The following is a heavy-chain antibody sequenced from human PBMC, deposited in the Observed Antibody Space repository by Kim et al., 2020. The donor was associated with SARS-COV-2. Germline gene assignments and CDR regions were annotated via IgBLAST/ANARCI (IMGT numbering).Heavy chain of an antibody. CDR2: ISYDGSDK. Sequence: GGSLRLSCAASGFTFSDFAIDWVRQAPGKGLEWVARISYDGSDKYYADSVKGRFTISRDNSKNTGSLRMNNMRPEDTGLYYCASTDGSGSGYGVDVWGQGTTVTVTS. CDR3: ASTDGSGSGYGVDV. D-gene: IGHD3-10*01. CDR1: GFTFSDFA. J-gene: IGHJ6*02. V-gene: IGHV3-30*04.